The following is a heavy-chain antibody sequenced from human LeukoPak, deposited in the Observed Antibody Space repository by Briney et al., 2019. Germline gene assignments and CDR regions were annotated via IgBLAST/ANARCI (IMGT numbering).Heavy chain of an antibody. D-gene: IGHD6-19*01. V-gene: IGHV1-69*13. Sequence: SVKVSCKASGGTFSSYAISWVRQAPGQGLEWMGGIIPIFGTANYAQKFQGRVTITADESTSTAYMELSSLRSEDTAVYYCARDPAAVAGTGWFDPWGQGTLVTVSS. CDR1: GGTFSSYA. CDR2: IIPIFGTA. CDR3: ARDPAAVAGTGWFDP. J-gene: IGHJ5*02.